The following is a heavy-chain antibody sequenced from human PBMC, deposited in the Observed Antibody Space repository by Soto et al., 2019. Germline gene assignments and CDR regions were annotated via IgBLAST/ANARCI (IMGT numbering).Heavy chain of an antibody. Sequence: SETLSLTCTVSGGSISSGGYSWTWIRQSPGEGLEWIGYTYQSGSAYYNPSLKSRVTISVDRSKNQFSLRLSSVTAADTAVYYCARGLYLYYYYGMDVWGQGTTVTVSS. CDR1: GGSISSGGYS. CDR3: ARGLYLYYYYGMDV. D-gene: IGHD3-16*02. V-gene: IGHV4-30-2*06. CDR2: TYQSGSA. J-gene: IGHJ6*02.